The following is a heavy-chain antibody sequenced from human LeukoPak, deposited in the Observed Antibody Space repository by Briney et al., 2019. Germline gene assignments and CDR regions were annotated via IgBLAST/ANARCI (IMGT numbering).Heavy chain of an antibody. CDR1: RGTFSSYA. J-gene: IGHJ6*03. V-gene: IGHV1-2*02. Sequence: GASVKVSCKASRGTFSSYAISWVRQAPGQGLEWMGWINPNSGGTNYAQKFQGRVTMTRDTSISTAYMELSRLRSDDTAVYYCARSKLWFGEFVYYMDVWGKGTTVTISS. CDR2: INPNSGGT. D-gene: IGHD3-10*01. CDR3: ARSKLWFGEFVYYMDV.